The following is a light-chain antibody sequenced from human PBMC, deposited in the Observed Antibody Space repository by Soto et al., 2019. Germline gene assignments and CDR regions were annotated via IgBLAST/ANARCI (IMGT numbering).Light chain of an antibody. J-gene: IGKJ1*01. V-gene: IGKV3-15*01. CDR1: QSVSSD. Sequence: VVTQSPATLSVFPGETATLSCRASQSVSSDLAWYQQRPGQAPRLLIYGASTRATGIPARFRGSGSGTEFRLTISSLQSEDFATYYCQQYNTWHSKMAFGRGTKVDIK. CDR2: GAS. CDR3: QQYNTWHSKMA.